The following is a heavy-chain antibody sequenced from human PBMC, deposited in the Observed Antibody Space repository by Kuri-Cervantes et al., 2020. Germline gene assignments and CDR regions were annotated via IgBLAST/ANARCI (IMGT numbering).Heavy chain of an antibody. V-gene: IGHV3-33*01. CDR1: GFTFSSYG. Sequence: GESLKISCAASGFTFSSYGMHWVRQAPGKGLEWVAVIWYDGSNKYYADSVKGRFTISRDNSKNTLYLQMNSLRAEDTAVYYCAREIVKPRDYDFWSGYQTLLDYWGQGTLVTVSS. D-gene: IGHD3-3*01. CDR2: IWYDGSNK. CDR3: AREIVKPRDYDFWSGYQTLLDY. J-gene: IGHJ4*02.